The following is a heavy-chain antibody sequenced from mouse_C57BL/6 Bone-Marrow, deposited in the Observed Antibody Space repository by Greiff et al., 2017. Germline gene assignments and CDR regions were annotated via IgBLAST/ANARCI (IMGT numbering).Heavy chain of an antibody. V-gene: IGHV14-1*01. J-gene: IGHJ4*01. CDR3: TYYYGSSPYYYAMDY. D-gene: IGHD1-1*01. CDR1: GFNIKDYY. CDR2: IDPEDGDT. Sequence: VQLKQSGAELVRPGASVKLSCTASGFNIKDYYMHWVKQRPEQGLEWIGRIDPEDGDTEYAPKFQGKATMTADTSSNTAYLQLSSLTSADTAVYYCTYYYGSSPYYYAMDYWGQGTSVTVSS.